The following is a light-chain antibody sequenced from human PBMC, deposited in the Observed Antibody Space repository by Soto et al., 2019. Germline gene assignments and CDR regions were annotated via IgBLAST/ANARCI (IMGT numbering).Light chain of an antibody. Sequence: QSALTQPASVSGSPGQSITISCTGTRSDVGGYNYVSWYQQHPGKAPKRMIYEVSNRPSGVSNRFSGSKSGNTASLTISGLQAEDEADYYCSSYTSSSTLYVFGTGTKVTVL. V-gene: IGLV2-14*01. J-gene: IGLJ1*01. CDR1: RSDVGGYNY. CDR2: EVS. CDR3: SSYTSSSTLYV.